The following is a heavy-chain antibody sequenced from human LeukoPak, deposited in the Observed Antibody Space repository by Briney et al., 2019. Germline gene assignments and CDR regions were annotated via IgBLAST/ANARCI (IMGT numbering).Heavy chain of an antibody. J-gene: IGHJ4*02. V-gene: IGHV4-39*01. CDR1: GGSISNSSYY. CDR3: ARHGRMGTINPSY. Sequence: SETLSLTCTVSGGSISNSSYYWGWIRQPPGKGLEWIGSMYYSVSTYYNPSLKSRATISVDTSKNQFSLKLSSVTAADTAVYYCARHGRMGTINPSYWGQGTLVTVSS. D-gene: IGHD5-24*01. CDR2: MYYSVST.